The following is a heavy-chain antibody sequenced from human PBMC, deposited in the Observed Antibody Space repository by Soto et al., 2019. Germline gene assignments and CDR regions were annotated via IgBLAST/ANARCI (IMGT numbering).Heavy chain of an antibody. CDR2: INPSNGNT. D-gene: IGHD5-12*01. J-gene: IGHJ4*02. CDR1: GYSFKTYG. Sequence: QVQLVQSGAEVKKPGASVKVSCKASGYSFKTYGVGWVRQAPGQGLEWLGWINPSNGNTYYAQKFQGRVTVTTDTSTSTVYMELRSLISDDTAVYYCARDTRGEGWLPRETFEYWGQGTQVTV. V-gene: IGHV1-18*01. CDR3: ARDTRGEGWLPRETFEY.